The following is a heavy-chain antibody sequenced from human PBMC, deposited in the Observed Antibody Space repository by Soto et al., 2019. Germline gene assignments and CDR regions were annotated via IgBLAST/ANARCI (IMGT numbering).Heavy chain of an antibody. CDR3: AREYYYDSSGYASDAFDI. V-gene: IGHV1-69*06. CDR2: IIPIFGTA. CDR1: GGTFSSYA. J-gene: IGHJ3*02. Sequence: ASVKVSCKASGGTFSSYAFSWVRQAPGQGLEWMGGIIPIFGTANYAQKFQGRVTITAGKSTSTAYMELSSLRSEDTAVYYCAREYYYDSSGYASDAFDIWGQGTMVTVSS. D-gene: IGHD3-22*01.